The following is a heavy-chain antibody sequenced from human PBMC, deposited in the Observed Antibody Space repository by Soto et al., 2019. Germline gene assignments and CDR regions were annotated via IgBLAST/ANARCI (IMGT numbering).Heavy chain of an antibody. CDR2: ISSTGSTI. CDR3: AREGVTAAQGYFHH. J-gene: IGHJ1*01. D-gene: IGHD2-21*02. Sequence: QVQLVESGGGLVKPGGSLRLSCAASGFTFSAYYMSWIRQAPGKGLEWLSYISSTGSTIYYGNSVKGRFTISRDNAKNSLYLQMNSLRAEDTAVYYCAREGVTAAQGYFHHWGQGTLVTVSS. CDR1: GFTFSAYY. V-gene: IGHV3-11*01.